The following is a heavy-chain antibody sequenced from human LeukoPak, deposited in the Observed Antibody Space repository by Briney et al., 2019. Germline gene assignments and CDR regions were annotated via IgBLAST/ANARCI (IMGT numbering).Heavy chain of an antibody. J-gene: IGHJ1*01. CDR1: GFTFSDHY. CDR3: VREYFYVYPQ. CDR2: SRAKIDSYTT. Sequence: SGGSLRLSCAASGFTFSDHYMDWVRQAPGKGLEWVGRSRAKIDSYTTEYAASVKGRFTISRDESENTLYLHMNRLKPEDTAVFYWVREYFYVYPQWGQGPWSPSPQ. V-gene: IGHV3-72*01. D-gene: IGHD3-16*01.